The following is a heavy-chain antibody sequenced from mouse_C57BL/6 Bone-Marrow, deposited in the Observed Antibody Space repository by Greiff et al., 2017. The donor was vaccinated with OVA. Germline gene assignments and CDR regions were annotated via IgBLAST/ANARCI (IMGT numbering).Heavy chain of an antibody. CDR2: SYPGSGNT. CDR3: ARISILPGYFDV. CDR1: GYSFTDYY. V-gene: IGHV1-76*01. J-gene: IGHJ1*03. Sequence: QVQLQQSGPELVRPGASVKLSCKASGYSFTDYYINWVKQRPGQRLAWIARSYPGSGNTYYNERFKGKATLTAEKSSSTAYMQHSSLTSEDSAVYFCARISILPGYFDVWGTGTTGTVSS.